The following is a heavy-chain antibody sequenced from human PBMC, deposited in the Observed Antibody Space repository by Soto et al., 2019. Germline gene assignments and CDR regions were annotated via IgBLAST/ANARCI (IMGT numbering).Heavy chain of an antibody. J-gene: IGHJ4*02. Sequence: QVQLQESGPGLVKPSETLSLTCTVSGGSVSSGRYYWSWIRQPPGKGLEWIGYIYYSGSTNYNPSLKSRVTLSGDTSKKQFSLKMSSVTAADTAVYYCTRARQYCSGCSCYRGGLYWGQGTLVTVSS. CDR2: IYYSGST. CDR3: TRARQYCSGCSCYRGGLY. V-gene: IGHV4-61*01. D-gene: IGHD2-15*01. CDR1: GGSVSSGRYY.